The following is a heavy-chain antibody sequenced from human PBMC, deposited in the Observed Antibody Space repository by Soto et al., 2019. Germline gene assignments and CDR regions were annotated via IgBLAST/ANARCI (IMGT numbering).Heavy chain of an antibody. Sequence: QVQLVQSGAEVKKPGSSVKVSCKASGGTFSSYAISWVQQAPGQGLEWMGGIIPIFGTANYAQKFQGRVTITADESTSTAYMELSSLRSEDTAVYYCARDRNADYYYYYGMDVWGQGTTVTVSS. CDR2: IIPIFGTA. V-gene: IGHV1-69*12. CDR3: ARDRNADYYYYYGMDV. J-gene: IGHJ6*02. D-gene: IGHD4-4*01. CDR1: GGTFSSYA.